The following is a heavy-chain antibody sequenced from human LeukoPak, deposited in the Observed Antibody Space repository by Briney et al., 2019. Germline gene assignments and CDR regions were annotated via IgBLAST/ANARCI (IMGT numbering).Heavy chain of an antibody. CDR1: GASVSSSYYC. D-gene: IGHD4-17*01. V-gene: IGHV4-39*07. CDR3: AISAVYGDYEYYYYYGMDV. J-gene: IGHJ6*02. Sequence: PSETLSLTCTVSGASVSSSYYCWDWIRQPPGKGLEWIGEINHSGSTNYNPSLKSRVTISVDTSKNQFSLKLSSVTAADTAVYYCAISAVYGDYEYYYYYGMDVWGQGTTVTVSS. CDR2: INHSGST.